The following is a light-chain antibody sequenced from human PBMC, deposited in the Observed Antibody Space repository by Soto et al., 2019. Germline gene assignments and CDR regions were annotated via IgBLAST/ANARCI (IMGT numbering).Light chain of an antibody. J-gene: IGKJ5*01. CDR1: QSINTN. Sequence: EIVMTQSPATLSVSPGERATLSCRASQSINTNLAWFQQKPGRAPRLLIFGASTRATDIPARFSGSGSGTEFTLTISTLQSEDFAVYFCQQYNKWPPYTFGQGTRLEIK. CDR3: QQYNKWPPYT. CDR2: GAS. V-gene: IGKV3-15*01.